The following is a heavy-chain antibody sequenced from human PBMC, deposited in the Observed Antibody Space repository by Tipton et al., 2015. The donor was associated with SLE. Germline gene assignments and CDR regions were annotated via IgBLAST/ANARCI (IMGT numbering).Heavy chain of an antibody. V-gene: IGHV4-59*11. CDR1: GGSISRHF. Sequence: TLSLTCTISGGSISRHFWSWIRQTPGKGLEWIGHFYYTGSTNYNPSLKGRVTISVDTSKNQFSLKLKSVTAADTAVYYCARSAGYSSSWAHFDYWGQGTLVTVSS. J-gene: IGHJ4*02. CDR3: ARSAGYSSSWAHFDY. CDR2: FYYTGST. D-gene: IGHD6-13*01.